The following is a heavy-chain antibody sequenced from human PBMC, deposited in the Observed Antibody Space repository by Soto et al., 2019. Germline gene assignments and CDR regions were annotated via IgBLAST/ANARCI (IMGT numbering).Heavy chain of an antibody. CDR3: ARERIYYYDSSGYCPGPFDY. J-gene: IGHJ4*02. CDR2: IYYSGST. D-gene: IGHD3-22*01. CDR1: GGSVSSGSYY. V-gene: IGHV4-61*01. Sequence: KASETLSLTCTVSGGSVSSGSYYWSWIRQPPGKGLEWIGYIYYSGSTNYNPSLKSRVTISVDTSKNQFSLKLSSVTAADTAVYYCARERIYYYDSSGYCPGPFDYWGQGTLVTVSS.